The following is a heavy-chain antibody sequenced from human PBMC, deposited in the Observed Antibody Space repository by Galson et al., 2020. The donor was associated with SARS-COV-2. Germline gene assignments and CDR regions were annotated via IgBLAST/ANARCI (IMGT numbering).Heavy chain of an antibody. CDR3: ARGGGYYYMSAGYYELDN. CDR2: IYHSEKT. Sequence: SETLSLTCTVSGYSISSGYYWGWIRQPPGKGLEWIGSIYHSEKTYYNPSLKTRVTISVDTSKNQFSLRMSSVTAADTAVYFCARGGGYYYMSAGYYELDNWGQGTLVAVSS. V-gene: IGHV4-38-2*02. CDR1: GYSISSGYY. D-gene: IGHD3-22*01. J-gene: IGHJ4*02.